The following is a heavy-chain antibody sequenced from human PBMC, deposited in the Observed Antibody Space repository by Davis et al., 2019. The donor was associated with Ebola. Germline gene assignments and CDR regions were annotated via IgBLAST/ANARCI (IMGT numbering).Heavy chain of an antibody. V-gene: IGHV4-38-2*02. J-gene: IGHJ4*02. CDR3: ARVYTHYRLDY. Sequence: PSDPLSPTCTVLGYPTSSASYCGCTRQHPGSGLEWIAYVSYGGSTNYNPSLKSRVTIPIDTSKNQFSLKLNSGTAADTAIYFWARVYTHYRLDYWGQGTLVTVSP. CDR2: VSYGGST. D-gene: IGHD4-11*01. CDR1: GYPTSSASY.